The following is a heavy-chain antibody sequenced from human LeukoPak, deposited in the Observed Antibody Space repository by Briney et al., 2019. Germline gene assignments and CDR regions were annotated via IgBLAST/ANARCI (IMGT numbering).Heavy chain of an antibody. D-gene: IGHD7-27*01. V-gene: IGHV3-21*01. CDR3: ARGPWGYDAFDI. CDR2: ISSSSSYI. J-gene: IGHJ3*02. CDR1: GFTFSSYS. Sequence: KTGGSLRLSCAASGFTFSSYSMNWVRQAPGKGLEWVSSISSSSSYIYYADSVKGRFTISRDNAKNSLYLQMNSLRAEDTAVYYCARGPWGYDAFDIWGQGTMVTVSS.